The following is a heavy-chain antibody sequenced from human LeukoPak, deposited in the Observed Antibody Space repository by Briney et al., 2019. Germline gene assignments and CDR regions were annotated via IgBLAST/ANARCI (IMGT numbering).Heavy chain of an antibody. D-gene: IGHD3-22*01. CDR2: ISYDGSNK. CDR1: GFTFSSYA. J-gene: IGHJ6*03. CDR3: AKVVRYYYDSSGYYYPYYYMDV. Sequence: PGRSLRLSCAASGFTFSSYAMHWVRQAPGKGLEWVAVISYDGSNKYYADSVKGRFTISRDNSKNTLYLQMNSLRAEDTAVYYCAKVVRYYYDSSGYYYPYYYMDVWGKGTTVTISS. V-gene: IGHV3-30*04.